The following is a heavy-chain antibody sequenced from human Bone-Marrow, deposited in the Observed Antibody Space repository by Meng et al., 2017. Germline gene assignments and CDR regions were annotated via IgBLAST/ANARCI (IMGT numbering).Heavy chain of an antibody. V-gene: IGHV3-23*01. CDR1: GFTFSSYA. CDR2: ISGSGGST. J-gene: IGHJ3*02. CDR3: AKGEYSSGWGADDAFDI. Sequence: GRSLKISCAASGFTFSSYAMSWVRQAPGKGLEWVSAISGSGGSTYYADSVKGRFTISRDNSRHTLYLQMNSLRAEDTAVYYCAKGEYSSGWGADDAFDIWGQGTMVTVSS. D-gene: IGHD6-19*01.